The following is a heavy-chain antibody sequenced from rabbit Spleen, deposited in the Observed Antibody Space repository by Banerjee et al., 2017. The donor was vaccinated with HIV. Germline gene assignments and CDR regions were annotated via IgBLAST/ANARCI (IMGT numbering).Heavy chain of an antibody. CDR2: IDAGSSGFT. J-gene: IGHJ6*01. Sequence: QEQLEESGGDLVKPGASLTLTCIASGVSFSVSSYMCWVHQAPGKGLEWIACIDAGSSGFTYFASWAKGRFTISKTSSTTVTLQMTSLTAADTATYFCARDSGTSFSTYGMDLWGQGTLVTVS. CDR3: ARDSGTSFSTYGMDL. CDR1: GVSFSVSSY. D-gene: IGHD8-1*01. V-gene: IGHV1S45*01.